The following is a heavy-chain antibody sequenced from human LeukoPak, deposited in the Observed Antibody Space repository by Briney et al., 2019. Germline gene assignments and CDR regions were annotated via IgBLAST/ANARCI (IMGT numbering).Heavy chain of an antibody. CDR2: ISGSGGST. Sequence: PGGSLRLSCAASGFTVSSNYMSWVRQAPGKGLEWVSAISGSGGSTYYADSVKGRFTISRDNSKNTLYLQMNSLRAEDTAVYYCAKGQYGIAVAGFDYWGQGTLVTVSS. J-gene: IGHJ4*02. D-gene: IGHD6-19*01. CDR1: GFTVSSNY. CDR3: AKGQYGIAVAGFDY. V-gene: IGHV3-23*01.